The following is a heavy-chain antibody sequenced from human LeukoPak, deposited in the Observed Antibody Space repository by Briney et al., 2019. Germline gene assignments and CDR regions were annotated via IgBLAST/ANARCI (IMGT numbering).Heavy chain of an antibody. CDR3: VKKLDSSPGFFDY. J-gene: IGHJ4*01. Sequence: PGGSLRLSCVVSGFTLSSYAMHWVRQSPDKGLEWVAIIRSDGTYKDYLESVEGRFTISRDNSKTMLYLEMNALRPEDTAVYYCVKKLDSSPGFFDYWGHGSLVTVSS. CDR2: IRSDGTYK. CDR1: GFTLSSYA. V-gene: IGHV3-30*02. D-gene: IGHD3-22*01.